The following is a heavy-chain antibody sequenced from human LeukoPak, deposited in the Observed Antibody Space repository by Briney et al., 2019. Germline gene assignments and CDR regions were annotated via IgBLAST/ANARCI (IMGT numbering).Heavy chain of an antibody. CDR1: GGSFSGYY. CDR2: INHSGST. V-gene: IGHV4-34*01. Sequence: SETLSLTCAVYGGSFSGYYWSWIRQPPGKGLEGMGEINHSGSTHYNPSLKTRVTISVDTSKNQFSLKLSSVTAADTAVYYCATTSGWPVDAFDIWGKGTMVTVSS. J-gene: IGHJ3*02. CDR3: ATTSGWPVDAFDI. D-gene: IGHD6-19*01.